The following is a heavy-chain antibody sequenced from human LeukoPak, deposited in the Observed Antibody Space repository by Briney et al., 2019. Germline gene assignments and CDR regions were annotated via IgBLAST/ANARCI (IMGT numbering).Heavy chain of an antibody. J-gene: IGHJ3*01. D-gene: IGHD1-14*01. CDR3: ARGPFRLTTGAFDV. V-gene: IGHV3-7*01. CDR1: GFTFSSYW. CDR2: IKQDGSEK. Sequence: GGSLRLSCAASGFTFSSYWLSWVRQAPGKGLEWVANIKQDGSEKYYVDSVKGRFTTSRDNSKNTLYLQMNSLRTEDTAVYYCARGPFRLTTGAFDVWGQGTMVTVSS.